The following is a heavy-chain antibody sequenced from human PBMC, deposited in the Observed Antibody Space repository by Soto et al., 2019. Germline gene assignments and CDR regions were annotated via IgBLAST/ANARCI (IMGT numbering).Heavy chain of an antibody. V-gene: IGHV1-18*01. J-gene: IGHJ4*02. CDR3: ASQDPLSSGLSPTFDY. D-gene: IGHD6-19*01. CDR1: GYTFTSYG. CDR2: ISAYNGNT. Sequence: QVQLVQSGAEVKKPGASVKVSCKASGYTFTSYGISWVRQAPGQGLEWMGWISAYNGNTNYAQKLQGRVTMTTDTXTXTAYMELRSLRSDDTAVYYCASQDPLSSGLSPTFDYWGQGTLVTVSS.